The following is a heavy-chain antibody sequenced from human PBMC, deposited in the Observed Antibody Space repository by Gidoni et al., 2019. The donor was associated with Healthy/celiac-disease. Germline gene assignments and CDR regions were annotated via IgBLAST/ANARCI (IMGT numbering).Heavy chain of an antibody. Sequence: EVQLLESGGGLVQPGGSLRLSCAASGFTFSSYAMSGVRQAPGKGLEWVSAISGSGGSTYYADSVKGRFTISRDNSKNTLYLQMNSLRAEDTAVYYCAKDRIFGVVIEGYWGQGTLVTVSS. D-gene: IGHD3-3*01. V-gene: IGHV3-23*01. J-gene: IGHJ4*02. CDR2: ISGSGGST. CDR3: AKDRIFGVVIEGY. CDR1: GFTFSSYA.